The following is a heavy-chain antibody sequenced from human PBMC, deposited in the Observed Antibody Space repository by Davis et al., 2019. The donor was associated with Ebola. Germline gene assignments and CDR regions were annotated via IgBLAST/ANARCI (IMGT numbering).Heavy chain of an antibody. CDR1: GFTVSSNY. Sequence: LTRAASGFTVSSNYMSWVRQAPGKGLEWVSVIYSGGSTYYADPVKGRFTISRDNSKNTQYLQMNSLRAEDTAVYYCASTYSSSWHAFDIWGQGTMVTVSS. V-gene: IGHV3-53*01. CDR3: ASTYSSSWHAFDI. CDR2: IYSGGST. D-gene: IGHD6-13*01. J-gene: IGHJ3*02.